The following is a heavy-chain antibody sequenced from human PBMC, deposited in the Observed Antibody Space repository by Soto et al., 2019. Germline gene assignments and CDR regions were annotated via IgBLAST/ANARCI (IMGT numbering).Heavy chain of an antibody. Sequence: SETLSLTCTVSGGSISSYYWNWIRQPPGKGLEWIGFIYYSGSTYYSTSLKSRVTISVDTSKSQFSLNLSFVTAADTAVYYCATMGTPATGLYFFDYWGQGSLVTVSS. CDR1: GGSISSYY. J-gene: IGHJ4*02. CDR2: IYYSGST. V-gene: IGHV4-59*08. D-gene: IGHD2-15*01. CDR3: ATMGTPATGLYFFDY.